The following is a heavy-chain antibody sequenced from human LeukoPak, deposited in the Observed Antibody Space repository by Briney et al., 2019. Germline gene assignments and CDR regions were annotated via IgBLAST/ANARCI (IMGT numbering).Heavy chain of an antibody. CDR1: GFSFSTYG. V-gene: IGHV3-33*01. Sequence: GGSLRLSCAASGFSFSTYGMHWVRQAPGKGLEWLALIWHDGSKKYYADSVKGRFTISGDKAKNSLYLQMNSLRVEDTAVYYCARDYKYAFDNWGQGTLVTVSS. CDR2: IWHDGSKK. D-gene: IGHD5-24*01. J-gene: IGHJ4*02. CDR3: ARDYKYAFDN.